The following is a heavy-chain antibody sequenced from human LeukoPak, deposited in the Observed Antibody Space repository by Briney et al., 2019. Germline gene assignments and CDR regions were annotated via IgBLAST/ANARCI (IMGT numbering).Heavy chain of an antibody. V-gene: IGHV3-30*02. J-gene: IGHJ4*02. D-gene: IGHD4-17*01. CDR1: GFTFSSYG. CDR2: IRYDGSNK. Sequence: GGSLRLSCAASGFTFSSYGMHWVRQAPGKGLEWVAFIRYDGSNKYYADSVKGRFTISRDNSKNTLYLQMNSLRAEDTAVYYCAKGTTATLPDFDYWGQGTLVTVSS. CDR3: AKGTTATLPDFDY.